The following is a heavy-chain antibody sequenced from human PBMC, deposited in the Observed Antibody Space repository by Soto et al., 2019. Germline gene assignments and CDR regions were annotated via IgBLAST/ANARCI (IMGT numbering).Heavy chain of an antibody. CDR3: AKAVPYDFWSGSHDVFGY. CDR1: GFTFNNYA. V-gene: IGHV3-23*01. CDR2: ISASGGST. Sequence: GGSLRLSCAASGFTFNNYAMTWVRQAPGKGLEWVSGISASGGSTNYADSVKGRITISRDNSKNTLYLQMNSLRAEDTAVYYCAKAVPYDFWSGSHDVFGYWGQGTQVTVSS. D-gene: IGHD3-3*01. J-gene: IGHJ4*02.